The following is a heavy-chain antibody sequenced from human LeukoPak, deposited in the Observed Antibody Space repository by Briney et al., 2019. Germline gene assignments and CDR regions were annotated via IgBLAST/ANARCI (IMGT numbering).Heavy chain of an antibody. D-gene: IGHD3-22*01. CDR2: INHSGST. Sequence: KPSETLSLTCAVYGGSFSGYYWSWIRQPPGKGLEWIGEINHSGSTNYNPSLKSRVTISVDTSKNQFSLKLSSVTAADTAVYYCAGYYYDSSGYFPWGQGTLVTVSS. CDR1: GGSFSGYY. V-gene: IGHV4-34*01. J-gene: IGHJ5*02. CDR3: AGYYYDSSGYFP.